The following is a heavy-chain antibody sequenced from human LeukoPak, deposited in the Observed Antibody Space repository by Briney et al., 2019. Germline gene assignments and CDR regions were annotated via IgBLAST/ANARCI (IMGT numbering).Heavy chain of an antibody. CDR1: GHTFTSYG. Sequence: ALVKVSCKASGHTFTSYGISWVRQAPGQGLEWMGWISAYNGNTNYAQKLQGRVTMTTDTSTSTAYMELRSLRSDDTAVYYCAKRRVVTFVRGVIIPHEMDVWGQGTTVTVSS. V-gene: IGHV1-18*01. J-gene: IGHJ6*02. D-gene: IGHD3-10*01. CDR3: AKRRVVTFVRGVIIPHEMDV. CDR2: ISAYNGNT.